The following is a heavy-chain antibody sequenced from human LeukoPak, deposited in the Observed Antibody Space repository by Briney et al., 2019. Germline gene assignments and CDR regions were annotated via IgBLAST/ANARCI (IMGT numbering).Heavy chain of an antibody. CDR3: ARYQSTAWFDY. J-gene: IGHJ4*02. CDR2: INRDGEYT. D-gene: IGHD2-21*02. Sequence: GGSLRLSCAASGFTFSSFTMHWVRQAPGKGLEYVSAINRDGEYTFYANSVKGRFTISRDNSKDTLYLQMGSLRAEAMAVYYCARYQSTAWFDYWGQGALVTVSS. CDR1: GFTFSSFT. V-gene: IGHV3-64*01.